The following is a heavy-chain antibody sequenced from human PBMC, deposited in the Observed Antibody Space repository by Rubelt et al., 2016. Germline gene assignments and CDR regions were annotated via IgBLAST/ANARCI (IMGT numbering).Heavy chain of an antibody. CDR1: GGSFSNYY. V-gene: IGHV4-34*01. CDR3: AQQGNTMTPGT. D-gene: IGHD6-13*01. CDR2: INKSGNT. Sequence: MRRQQWGAGLFRPSQTLSLTCGVYGGSFSNYYWTWIRQPPGKGLEWIGDINKSGNTDYNPSLKSRVTMSVDTSQNHFSLNLTSTNVADTAVYYCAQQGNTMTPGTWGQGTLVTVSS. J-gene: IGHJ4*02.